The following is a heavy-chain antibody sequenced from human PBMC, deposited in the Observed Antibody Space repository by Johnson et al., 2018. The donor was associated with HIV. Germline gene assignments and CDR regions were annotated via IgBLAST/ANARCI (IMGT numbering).Heavy chain of an antibody. CDR1: GFIFSGYW. J-gene: IGHJ3*02. D-gene: IGHD1-1*01. CDR3: ARGDGYRRAFDI. CDR2: IKYDGSGK. V-gene: IGHV3-7*01. Sequence: VQLVEFGGGLVQPGGSLRLSCAASGFIFSGYWMNWVRQAPGKGLEWVAGIKYDGSGKFCVDSVKGRFTISGDNAKDSLFLQMNSLRAEDTAVYYCARGDGYRRAFDIWGQGTMVIVSS.